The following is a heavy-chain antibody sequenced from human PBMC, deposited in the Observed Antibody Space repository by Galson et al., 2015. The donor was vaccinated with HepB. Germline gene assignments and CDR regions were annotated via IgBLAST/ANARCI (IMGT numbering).Heavy chain of an antibody. CDR1: GFTFSDYY. CDR3: ARGISNWNYGWFDP. CDR2: ISSSSSYT. D-gene: IGHD1-7*01. Sequence: SLRLSCAASGFTFSDYYMSWIRQAPGKGLEWVSYISSSSSYTNYADSVKGRFTISRDNAKNSLYLQMNSLRAEDTAVYYCARGISNWNYGWFDPWGQGTLVTVSS. J-gene: IGHJ5*02. V-gene: IGHV3-11*06.